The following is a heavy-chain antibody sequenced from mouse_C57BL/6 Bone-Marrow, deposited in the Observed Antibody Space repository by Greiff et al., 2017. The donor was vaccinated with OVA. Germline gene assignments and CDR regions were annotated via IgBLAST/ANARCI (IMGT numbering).Heavy chain of an antibody. J-gene: IGHJ2*01. D-gene: IGHD2-3*01. CDR1: GFTFKDDY. CDR3: TAYDDIDY. V-gene: IGHV14-4*01. CDR2: IDPENGDT. Sequence: EVQLQESGAELVRPGASVKLSCTASGFTFKDDYMHWVKQRPEQGLEWIGWIDPENGDTEYASKFQGKATITADTSSNTAYLQLSSLTSEDTAVDYCTAYDDIDYWGQGTTLTVSS.